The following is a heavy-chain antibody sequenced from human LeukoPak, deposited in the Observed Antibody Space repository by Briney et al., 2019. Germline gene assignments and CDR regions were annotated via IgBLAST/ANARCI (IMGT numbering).Heavy chain of an antibody. CDR3: ATSYYDSSGYYYPFDY. Sequence: SETLSLTCTASGGSISSYYWSWIRQPPGKGLEWIGYIYYSGSTNYNPSLKSRVTISVDTSKNQFSLKLSSVTAADTAVYYCATSYYDSSGYYYPFDYWGQGTLVTVSS. CDR2: IYYSGST. V-gene: IGHV4-59*01. J-gene: IGHJ4*02. CDR1: GGSISSYY. D-gene: IGHD3-22*01.